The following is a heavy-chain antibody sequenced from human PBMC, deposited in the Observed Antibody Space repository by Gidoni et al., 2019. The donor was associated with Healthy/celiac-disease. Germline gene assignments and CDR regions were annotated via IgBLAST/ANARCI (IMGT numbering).Heavy chain of an antibody. CDR2: ISSSSSYI. Sequence: EVQLVESGGGLVKPGGSLSLSCAASGFTFSSYSMNWVRQAPGKGLEWVSSISSSSSYIYYADSVKGRFTIARDNAKNSLYLQMNSLRAEDTAVYYCARDFGVVTAADAFDIWGQGTMVTVSS. CDR1: GFTFSSYS. J-gene: IGHJ3*02. V-gene: IGHV3-21*01. D-gene: IGHD2-21*02. CDR3: ARDFGVVTAADAFDI.